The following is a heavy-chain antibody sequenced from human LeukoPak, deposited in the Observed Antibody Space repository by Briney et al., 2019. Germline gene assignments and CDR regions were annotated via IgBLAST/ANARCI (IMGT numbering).Heavy chain of an antibody. CDR2: IYWDDDK. CDR1: GFSLSTSGVG. Sequence: SGPTLVKPTQTLTLTCTFSGFSLSTSGVGVGWIRQPPGKALEWLALIYWDDDKRYSPSLKSRLTITKDTSKNQVVLTMTNMDPVDTATYYCARTYGSGSYYNLYYFDYWGQGTLVTVSS. D-gene: IGHD3-10*01. V-gene: IGHV2-5*02. J-gene: IGHJ4*02. CDR3: ARTYGSGSYYNLYYFDY.